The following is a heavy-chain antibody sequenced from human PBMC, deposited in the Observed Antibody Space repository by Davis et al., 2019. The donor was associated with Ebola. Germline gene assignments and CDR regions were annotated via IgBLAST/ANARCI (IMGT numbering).Heavy chain of an antibody. CDR2: INPSGGST. D-gene: IGHD3-3*01. J-gene: IGHJ3*02. Sequence: ASVKVSCKASGYTLTSYYMHWVRQAPGQGLEWMGLINPSGGSTSYAQKFQGSVTMTRDTSPSTVYMEVSSLRSEDTAVYYCARAQVTILGVASDENDAFDIWGQGTMVTVSS. CDR3: ARAQVTILGVASDENDAFDI. V-gene: IGHV1-46*01. CDR1: GYTLTSYY.